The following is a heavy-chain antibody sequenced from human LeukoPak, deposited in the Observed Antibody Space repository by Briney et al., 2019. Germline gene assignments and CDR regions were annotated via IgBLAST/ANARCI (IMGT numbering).Heavy chain of an antibody. CDR3: ARDRRCSGGSCYKTFDY. Sequence: GASVKVSCKASGYTFTGYYMHWVRQAPGQGLEWMGIINPSGGSTSYAQKFQGRVTMTRDMSTSTVYMELSSLRSEDTAVYYCARDRRCSGGSCYKTFDYWGQGTLVTVSS. D-gene: IGHD2-15*01. CDR2: INPSGGST. J-gene: IGHJ4*02. CDR1: GYTFTGYY. V-gene: IGHV1-46*01.